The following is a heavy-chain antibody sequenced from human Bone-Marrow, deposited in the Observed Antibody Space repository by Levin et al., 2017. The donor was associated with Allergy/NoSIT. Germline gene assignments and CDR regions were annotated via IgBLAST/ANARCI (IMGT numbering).Heavy chain of an antibody. D-gene: IGHD3-22*01. CDR3: ARDGKYNYYDSSGYHTYYFDY. CDR2: ISYDGSNK. V-gene: IGHV3-30-3*01. CDR1: GFTFSSYA. J-gene: IGHJ4*02. Sequence: PGESLKISCAASGFTFSSYAMHWVRQAPGKGLEWVAVISYDGSNKYYADSVKGRFTISRDNSKNTLYLQMNSLRAEDTAVYYCARDGKYNYYDSSGYHTYYFDYWGQGTLVTVSS.